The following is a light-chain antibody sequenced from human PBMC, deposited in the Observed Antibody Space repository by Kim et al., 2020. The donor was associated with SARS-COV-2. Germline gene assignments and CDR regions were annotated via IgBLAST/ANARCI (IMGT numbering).Light chain of an antibody. CDR1: QGISNY. V-gene: IGKV1-27*01. J-gene: IGKJ4*01. CDR3: QKYDSAPLT. Sequence: DVQLTQSPSSLSASVGDRVTITCRASQGISNYLAWYQQKPGKVPKLLIYGASTLQSGVPSRFSGSESGTTFTLTINTLQPEDVATYYCQKYDSAPLTFGGGTKVDIK. CDR2: GAS.